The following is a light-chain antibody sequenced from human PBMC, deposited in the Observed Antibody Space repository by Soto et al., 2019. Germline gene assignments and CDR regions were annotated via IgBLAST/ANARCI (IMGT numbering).Light chain of an antibody. CDR2: EVS. V-gene: IGLV2-8*01. CDR3: SSYAGSNNFV. Sequence: QSALTQPPSASGSPGQSVTISCTGTSSDVGGYNYVSWYQQHPGKAPKLMIYEVSKRPSGVPDRFSGSKSGNTASLTVSGLQAEYEAEYYCSSYAGSNNFVFGGGTKLTVL. CDR1: SSDVGGYNY. J-gene: IGLJ2*01.